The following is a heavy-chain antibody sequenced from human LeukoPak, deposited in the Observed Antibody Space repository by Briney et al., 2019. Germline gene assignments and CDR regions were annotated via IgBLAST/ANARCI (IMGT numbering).Heavy chain of an antibody. CDR3: ARVELVRGVTDQYYCYYMDV. CDR2: IIPIFGTA. Sequence: ASVKVSCKASGGTFSSYAISWVRQAPGQGLEWMGGIIPIFGTANYAQKFQGRVTIIADESTSTAYMELSSLRSEDTAVYYCARVELVRGVTDQYYCYYMDVWGKGTTVTISS. CDR1: GGTFSSYA. V-gene: IGHV1-69*01. D-gene: IGHD3-10*01. J-gene: IGHJ6*03.